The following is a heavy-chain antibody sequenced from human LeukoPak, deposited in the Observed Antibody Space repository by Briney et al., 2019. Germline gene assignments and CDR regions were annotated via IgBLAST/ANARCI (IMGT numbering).Heavy chain of an antibody. CDR2: ISGSGGST. D-gene: IGHD2-21*02. CDR1: GFTFSSYW. CDR3: AREKGDFGTFDY. Sequence: GGSLRLSCAASGFTFSSYWMSWVRQAPGKGLEWVSAISGSGGSTYYADSVKGRFTISRDNAKNSLYLQMNSLRAEDTAVYYCAREKGDFGTFDYWGQGTLVTVSS. V-gene: IGHV3-21*01. J-gene: IGHJ4*02.